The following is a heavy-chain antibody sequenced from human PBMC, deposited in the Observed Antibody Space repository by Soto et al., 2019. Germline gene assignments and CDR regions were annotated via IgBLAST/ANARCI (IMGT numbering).Heavy chain of an antibody. CDR3: ARDSIAVAGNYYYGMDV. J-gene: IGHJ6*02. CDR2: IYHSGST. V-gene: IGHV4-4*02. D-gene: IGHD6-19*01. CDR1: GGSISSSNW. Sequence: QVQLQESGPGLVKPSGTLSLTCAVSGGSISSSNWWSWVRQPPGKGLEWIGEIYHSGSTNHNPSLKSRVTISVDKSKNQFSLKLSSVTAADTAVYYCARDSIAVAGNYYYGMDVWGQGTTVTVSS.